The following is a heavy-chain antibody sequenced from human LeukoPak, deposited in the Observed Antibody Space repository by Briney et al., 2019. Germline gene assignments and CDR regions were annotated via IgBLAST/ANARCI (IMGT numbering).Heavy chain of an antibody. CDR3: ARDPLSSSSFDL. CDR2: ISSRSATI. V-gene: IGHV3-48*01. Sequence: QSGGSLRLSCAASGFTFSSYSMNWVRQAPGKGLEGVSYISSRSATIYYADSVKGRFTISRDNAKNSLYLQMNSLRAEDTAVYYCARDPLSSSSFDLWGQGTLVTVSS. J-gene: IGHJ4*02. CDR1: GFTFSSYS. D-gene: IGHD6-13*01.